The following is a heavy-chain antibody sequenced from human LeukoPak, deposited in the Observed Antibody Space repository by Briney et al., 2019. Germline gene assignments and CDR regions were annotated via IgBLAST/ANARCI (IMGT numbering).Heavy chain of an antibody. CDR3: ARRGYSYGQTPGLFDY. D-gene: IGHD5-18*01. V-gene: IGHV3-30-3*01. Sequence: GRSLRLSCAASGFTFSSYAMHWVRQAPGKGLEWVAVISYDGSNKYYADSVKGRFTISRDNSKNTLYLQMNSLRAEDTAVYYCARRGYSYGQTPGLFDYWGQGTLVTVSS. J-gene: IGHJ4*02. CDR1: GFTFSSYA. CDR2: ISYDGSNK.